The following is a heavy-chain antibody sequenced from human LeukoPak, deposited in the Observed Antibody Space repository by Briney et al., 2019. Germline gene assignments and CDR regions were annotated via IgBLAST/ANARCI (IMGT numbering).Heavy chain of an antibody. V-gene: IGHV1-18*01. CDR2: ISAYNGNT. Sequence: GASVKVSCKASGYTFISYGISWVRQAPGQGLEWMGWISAYNGNTNYAQKLQGRVTMTTDTSTSTAYMELRSLRSDDTAVYYCARDRFPIVGALNPFDYWGQGTLVTVSS. D-gene: IGHD1-26*01. CDR3: ARDRFPIVGALNPFDY. J-gene: IGHJ4*02. CDR1: GYTFISYG.